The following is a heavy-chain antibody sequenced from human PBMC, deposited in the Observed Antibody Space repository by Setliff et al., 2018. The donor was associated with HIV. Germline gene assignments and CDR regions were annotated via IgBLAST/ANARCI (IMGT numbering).Heavy chain of an antibody. CDR2: SGDT. D-gene: IGHD4-17*01. Sequence: SETLSLTCSVSGGSITGYYWSWIRQPAGKDMEWIGRSGDTIYNPSLESRVSLSIDTSKNQFSLNLRSVTAADTAVYYCARERDDSGDYLSLFVHWGQGALVTVSS. J-gene: IGHJ4*02. V-gene: IGHV4-4*07. CDR3: ARERDDSGDYLSLFVH. CDR1: GGSITGYY.